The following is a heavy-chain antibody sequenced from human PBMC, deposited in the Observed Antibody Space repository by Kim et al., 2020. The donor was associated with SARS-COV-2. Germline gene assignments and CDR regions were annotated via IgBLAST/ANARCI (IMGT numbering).Heavy chain of an antibody. CDR2: INHSGST. V-gene: IGHV4-34*01. D-gene: IGHD2-15*01. CDR3: ARGRGYCSGGSCYFPYYY. Sequence: SETLSLTCAVYGGSFSGYYWSWIRQPPGKGLEWIGEINHSGSTNYNPSLKSRVTISVDTSKNQFSLKLSSVTAADTAVYYCARGRGYCSGGSCYFPYYY. J-gene: IGHJ6*01. CDR1: GGSFSGYY.